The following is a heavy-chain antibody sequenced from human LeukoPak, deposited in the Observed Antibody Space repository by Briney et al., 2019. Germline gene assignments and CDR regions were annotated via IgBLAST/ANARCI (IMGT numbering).Heavy chain of an antibody. V-gene: IGHV3-30-3*01. Sequence: PGGSLRLSCAASGFTFSRYAGHWVRQAPGKGLEWVAVISSDGSIQYHADSVKGRFTISRDNSENTLYLQMNSLRTEDTAVYFCARGGNLRGEMATTYYFHYWGQGTLVTVSS. J-gene: IGHJ4*02. D-gene: IGHD5-24*01. CDR2: ISSDGSIQ. CDR1: GFTFSRYA. CDR3: ARGGNLRGEMATTYYFHY.